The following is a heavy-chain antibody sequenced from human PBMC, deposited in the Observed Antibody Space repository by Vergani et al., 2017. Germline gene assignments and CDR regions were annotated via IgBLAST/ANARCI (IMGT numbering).Heavy chain of an antibody. Sequence: EVQLVESGGGLVQPGGSLRLSCAASGFTFSSYEMNWVRQAPGKGLEWVSYISSSGSTIYYADSVKGRFTISRDNAKNSLYLQMNSLRAEDTAVYYCARSPKQLGRYYYYMDVWGKGTTVTVSS. V-gene: IGHV3-48*03. CDR2: ISSSGSTI. D-gene: IGHD6-6*01. CDR1: GFTFSSYE. J-gene: IGHJ6*03. CDR3: ARSPKQLGRYYYYMDV.